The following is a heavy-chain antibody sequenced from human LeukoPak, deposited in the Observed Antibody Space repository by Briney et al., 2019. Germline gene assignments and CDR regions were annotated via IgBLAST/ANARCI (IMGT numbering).Heavy chain of an antibody. CDR3: ARHVRYYYYYMDV. V-gene: IGHV4-59*01. Sequence: SETLSLTCTVSRGSIRGYFWSWIRQPPGKGLEWIGYINDIGSTNYSPSLKSRVTISLDTSKNQFSLKLRSVTAADTAVYYCARHVRYYYYYMDVWGKGTTVTVSS. D-gene: IGHD2-8*01. CDR2: INDIGST. CDR1: RGSIRGYF. J-gene: IGHJ6*03.